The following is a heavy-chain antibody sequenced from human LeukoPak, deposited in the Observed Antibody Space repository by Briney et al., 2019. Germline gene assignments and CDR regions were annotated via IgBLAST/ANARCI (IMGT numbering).Heavy chain of an antibody. CDR1: GYTFTIYG. D-gene: IGHD2-2*01. V-gene: IGHV1-18*01. CDR2: ISAYNGNT. J-gene: IGHJ6*02. Sequence: GASVNVSCTASGYTFTIYGISWVRQAPGQGLEWMGWISAYNGNTNYAQKLQGRVTMTTDTSTSTAYMELRSLRSDDTAVYYCARLVVVPAAPRDYYYYYGMDVWGQGTTVTVSS. CDR3: ARLVVVPAAPRDYYYYYGMDV.